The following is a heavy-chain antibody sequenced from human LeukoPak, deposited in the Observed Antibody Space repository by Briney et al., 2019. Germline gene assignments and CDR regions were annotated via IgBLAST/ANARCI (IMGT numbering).Heavy chain of an antibody. CDR3: ARYYYGSGSYYSTFDY. CDR1: GDSISTSSSY. J-gene: IGHJ4*02. V-gene: IGHV4-39*01. D-gene: IGHD3-10*01. Sequence: PSETLSLTCTVSGDSISTSSSYWGWIRQPPGEGLEWIGSIYYSGSTYYNPSLKSRVTISVDTSKNQFSLKLSSVTAADTAVYYCARYYYGSGSYYSTFDYWGQGTLVTVSS. CDR2: IYYSGST.